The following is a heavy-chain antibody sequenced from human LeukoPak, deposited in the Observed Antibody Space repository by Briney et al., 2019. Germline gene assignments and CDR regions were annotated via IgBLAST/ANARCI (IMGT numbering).Heavy chain of an antibody. D-gene: IGHD5-18*01. CDR3: AKESYRDSSYGFDY. V-gene: IGHV4-59*01. CDR1: GASISSYY. Sequence: SSETLSLTCTVSGASISSYYWNWIRQPPGKGLEWIGYIYYSGSTSYNPSLRSRVTISVDTSKNQFSLKLNSVTAADTAVYYCAKESYRDSSYGFDYWGQGTLVTVSS. J-gene: IGHJ4*02. CDR2: IYYSGST.